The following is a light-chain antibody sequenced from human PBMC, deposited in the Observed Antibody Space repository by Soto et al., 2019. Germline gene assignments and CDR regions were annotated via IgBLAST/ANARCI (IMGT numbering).Light chain of an antibody. CDR2: RAS. V-gene: IGKV3-15*01. Sequence: EIVVTQSPATLSVSPGEGATFSCRTSQSLTTDLAWYQQRPGQTPRLLIYRASTRATGVPARFSGGGSGTEFILTISSLQSEDFAVYYCQQHTDWPPITFGQGTRLEIK. J-gene: IGKJ5*01. CDR1: QSLTTD. CDR3: QQHTDWPPIT.